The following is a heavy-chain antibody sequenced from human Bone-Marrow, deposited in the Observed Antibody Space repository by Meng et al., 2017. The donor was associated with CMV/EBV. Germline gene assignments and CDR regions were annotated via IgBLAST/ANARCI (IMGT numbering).Heavy chain of an antibody. V-gene: IGHV4-59*12. CDR2: IYYSGST. CDR1: GGSIRSYY. J-gene: IGHJ6*02. D-gene: IGHD3-10*01. Sequence: GSLRLSCTVSGGSIRSYYWSWIRQPPGKGLEWIGYIYYSGSTNYNPSLKSRVTISVDTSKNQFSLKLSSVTAADTAVYYCARGPMYYYGSGSYYHYYYYYGMDVWGQGTTVTVSS. CDR3: ARGPMYYYGSGSYYHYYYYYGMDV.